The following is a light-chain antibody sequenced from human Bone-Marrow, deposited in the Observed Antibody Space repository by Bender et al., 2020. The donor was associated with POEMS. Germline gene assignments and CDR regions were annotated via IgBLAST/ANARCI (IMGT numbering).Light chain of an antibody. CDR3: YSYSSGRTPYV. J-gene: IGLJ1*01. V-gene: IGLV2-23*02. Sequence: QSALTQPASMSGSPGQSITISCTGTSSDIGSYNFVSWYQQYPGKAPKLILYEVTKRPSGVSDRFSGSRSGNTASLTISGIQAEDEADYYCYSYSSGRTPYVFGTGTRVTVL. CDR1: SSDIGSYNF. CDR2: EVT.